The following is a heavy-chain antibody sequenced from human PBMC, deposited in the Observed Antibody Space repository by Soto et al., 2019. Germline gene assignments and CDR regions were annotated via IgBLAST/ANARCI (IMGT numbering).Heavy chain of an antibody. D-gene: IGHD3-22*01. CDR1: GVTFSSYA. CDR2: MIPIFGTA. CDR3: ARDREYYYESRGYYYGTDV. Sequence: GASVRVSCKASGVTFSSYAISWVRQAPGQGLEWMGGMIPIFGTANYAQKLQGGVTITADESPGTAYMELSSLRSEDTAVYYCARDREYYYESRGYYYGTDVWGQGTTVTVSS. J-gene: IGHJ6*02. V-gene: IGHV1-69*13.